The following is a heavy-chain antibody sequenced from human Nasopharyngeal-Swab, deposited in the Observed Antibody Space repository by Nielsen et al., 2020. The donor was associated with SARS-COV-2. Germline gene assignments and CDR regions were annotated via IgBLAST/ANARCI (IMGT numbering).Heavy chain of an antibody. CDR1: GFTFSDYY. D-gene: IGHD4-11*01. J-gene: IGHJ6*02. V-gene: IGHV3-11*05. CDR2: ISSSSSYT. Sequence: GGSLKISCAASGFTFSDYYMSWIRQAPGKGLEWVSYISSSSSYTNYADSVKGRFTISRDNSKNTLYLQMNSLRAEDTAVYYCAKDDYSDSVGYYYYGMDVWGQGTTVTVSS. CDR3: AKDDYSDSVGYYYYGMDV.